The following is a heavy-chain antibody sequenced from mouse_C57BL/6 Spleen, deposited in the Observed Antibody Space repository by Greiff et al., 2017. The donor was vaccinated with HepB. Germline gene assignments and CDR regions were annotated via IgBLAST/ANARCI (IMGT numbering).Heavy chain of an antibody. D-gene: IGHD5-1*01. Sequence: DVQLVESGGDLVKPGGSLKLSCAASGFTFSSYGMSWVRQTPDKRLEWVATISSGGSYTYYPDSVKGRFTISRDNAKNTLYLQMSSLKSEDTAMYYCARRNLPFDYWGQGTTLTVSS. CDR1: GFTFSSYG. CDR3: ARRNLPFDY. J-gene: IGHJ2*01. CDR2: ISSGGSYT. V-gene: IGHV5-6*01.